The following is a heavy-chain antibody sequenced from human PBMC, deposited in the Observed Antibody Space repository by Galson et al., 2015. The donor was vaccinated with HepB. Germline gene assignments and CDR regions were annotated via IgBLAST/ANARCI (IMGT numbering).Heavy chain of an antibody. D-gene: IGHD2-8*01. CDR2: ISYDGSNK. V-gene: IGHV3-30*04. J-gene: IGHJ4*02. CDR3: ARGFLVAMATFDY. Sequence: SLRLSCAASGFTFSSYAMHWVRQAPGKGLEWVAVISYDGSNKYYADSVKGRFTISRDNSKNTLYLQMNSLRAEDTAAYYCARGFLVAMATFDYWGQGTLVTVSS. CDR1: GFTFSSYA.